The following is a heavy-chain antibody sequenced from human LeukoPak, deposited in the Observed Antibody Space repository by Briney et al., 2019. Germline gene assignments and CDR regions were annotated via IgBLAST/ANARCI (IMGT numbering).Heavy chain of an antibody. Sequence: SETLSLTCTVSGGSISSYYWSWIRQPPGKGLVWIGYIYYSGSTNYNPSLKSRVTISVDTSKNQFSLKLSSVTAADTAVYYCASFLPGIKIDYWGQGTLVTVSS. J-gene: IGHJ4*02. CDR2: IYYSGST. V-gene: IGHV4-59*08. CDR1: GGSISSYY. CDR3: ASFLPGIKIDY. D-gene: IGHD3-16*01.